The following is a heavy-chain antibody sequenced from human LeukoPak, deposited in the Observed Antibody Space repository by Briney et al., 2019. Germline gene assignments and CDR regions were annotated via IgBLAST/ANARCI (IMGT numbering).Heavy chain of an antibody. Sequence: PGGSLRLSCAASGFTFSSYSMNWVRQAPGKGLEWVSSISSSSSYIYYADSVKGRFTISRDNAKNSLYLQMNSLRAEDTAVYYCARVGGRTGGGSGIDYWGQGTLVTVSS. D-gene: IGHD3-16*01. J-gene: IGHJ4*02. V-gene: IGHV3-21*01. CDR3: ARVGGRTGGGSGIDY. CDR1: GFTFSSYS. CDR2: ISSSSSYI.